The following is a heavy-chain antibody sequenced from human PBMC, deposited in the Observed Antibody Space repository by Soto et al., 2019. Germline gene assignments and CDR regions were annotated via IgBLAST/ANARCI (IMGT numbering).Heavy chain of an antibody. D-gene: IGHD2-2*01. J-gene: IGHJ6*02. V-gene: IGHV4-34*01. CDR1: GDSFSGYY. Sequence: PPETLSLTCAFYGDSFSGYYLSWVRQPPGKGLEWIGQINHSGDTHYNPSLKTRGTISIDTSKKQFFLNLDSVTAADTAVYFCESGVKCSRCYPLIKLSRLRNGMDIWGQGTTVTVSS. CDR2: INHSGDT. CDR3: ESGVKCSRCYPLIKLSRLRNGMDI.